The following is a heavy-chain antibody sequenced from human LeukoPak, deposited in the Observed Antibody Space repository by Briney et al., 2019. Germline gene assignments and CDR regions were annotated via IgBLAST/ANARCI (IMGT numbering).Heavy chain of an antibody. Sequence: GRSLRLSCAASGFTFSSYTMHWVRQAPGKGLEWVAVISYDGSNKYFADSVKGRFTISRDNAKSSLYLQMNSLRAEDTAVYYCARAGITTTGPLFQHWGQGTLVTVSS. J-gene: IGHJ1*01. CDR1: GFTFSSYT. CDR2: ISYDGSNK. D-gene: IGHD6-13*01. V-gene: IGHV3-30*04. CDR3: ARAGITTTGPLFQH.